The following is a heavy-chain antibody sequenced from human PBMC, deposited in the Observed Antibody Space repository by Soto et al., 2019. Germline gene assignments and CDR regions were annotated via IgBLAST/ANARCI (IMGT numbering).Heavy chain of an antibody. CDR3: ARAAASNWFDP. CDR2: IYYSGST. D-gene: IGHD5-18*01. J-gene: IGHJ5*02. CDR1: GGSISSGGYY. V-gene: IGHV4-31*03. Sequence: SETLSLTCTVSGGSISSGGYYWSWIRQHPGKGLEWIGYIYYSGSTYYNPSLKSRVTISVDTSKNQFSLKLSSVTAADTVVYYCARAAASNWFDPWGQGTLVTVSS.